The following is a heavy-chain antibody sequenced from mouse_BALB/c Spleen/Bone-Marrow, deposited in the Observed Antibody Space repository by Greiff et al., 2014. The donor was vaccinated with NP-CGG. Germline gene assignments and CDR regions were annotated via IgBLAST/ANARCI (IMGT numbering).Heavy chain of an antibody. CDR3: TRSGYGRDFDY. D-gene: IGHD2-1*01. Sequence: VQLQQSEAELMKPGASVKISCKATGYTFSYYWIGWVQQRPGHGLEWIGEILPGTSNTNYNEKFKGKATFTADTSSNTACMQRSSLTSEDSAVYYCTRSGYGRDFDYWGQGTTRTVSS. J-gene: IGHJ2*01. CDR1: GYTFSYYW. V-gene: IGHV1-9*01. CDR2: ILPGTSNT.